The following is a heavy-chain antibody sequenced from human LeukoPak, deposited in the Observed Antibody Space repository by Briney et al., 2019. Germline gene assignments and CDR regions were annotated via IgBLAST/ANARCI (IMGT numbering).Heavy chain of an antibody. CDR1: GGTFSSYA. CDR3: ARDGEYCSSTSCHYYYYMDV. J-gene: IGHJ6*03. D-gene: IGHD2-2*01. Sequence: SVKVSCKASGGTFSSYAISWVRQAPGQGLEWMGGIIPIFGTVNYAQKFQGRVTITADESTSTAYMELSSLRSEDTAVYYCARDGEYCSSTSCHYYYYMDVWGKGTTVTVSS. V-gene: IGHV1-69*13. CDR2: IIPIFGTV.